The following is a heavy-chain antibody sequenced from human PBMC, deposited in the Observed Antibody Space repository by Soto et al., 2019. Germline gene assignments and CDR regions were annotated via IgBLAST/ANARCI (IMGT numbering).Heavy chain of an antibody. J-gene: IGHJ4*02. CDR2: IYYSGST. Sequence: SDPLSLTFTVSGGSISSGDYYWSWIRQPPGKGLEWIGYIYYSGSTYYNPSLKSRVTISVDTSKNQFSLKLSSVTAADTAVYYCARGITMIPSGAKGPCDYWGQGTLVTVSS. CDR3: ARGITMIPSGAKGPCDY. D-gene: IGHD3-22*01. V-gene: IGHV4-30-4*02. CDR1: GGSISSGDYY.